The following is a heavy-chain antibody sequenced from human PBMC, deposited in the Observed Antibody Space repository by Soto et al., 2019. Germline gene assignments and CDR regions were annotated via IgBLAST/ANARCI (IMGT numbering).Heavy chain of an antibody. V-gene: IGHV3-64*01. CDR2: ISSNGGST. Sequence: GGSLRLSCAASGFTFSSYAMHWVRQAPGKGLEYVSAISSNGGSTYYANSVKGRFTISRDNSKNTLYLQMGSLRAEVMAVYYCARDSPYCGGDCYYFDYWGQGTLVTVSS. CDR3: ARDSPYCGGDCYYFDY. CDR1: GFTFSSYA. D-gene: IGHD2-21*02. J-gene: IGHJ4*02.